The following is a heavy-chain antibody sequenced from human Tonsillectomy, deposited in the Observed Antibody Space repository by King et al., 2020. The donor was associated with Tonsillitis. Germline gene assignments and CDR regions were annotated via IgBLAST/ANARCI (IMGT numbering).Heavy chain of an antibody. CDR1: GGTFSSYA. D-gene: IGHD7-27*01. V-gene: IGHV1-69*01. Sequence: VQLVESGAEVKKPGSSVTVSCKTSGGTFSSYAFSWVRQAPGQGLEWMGGIIPSFAPAIYAKNFQGSATIIFDESTSTTYMELSSLRSEDTAVYYCARDIGDWGDYWGQGTLVTVSS. J-gene: IGHJ4*02. CDR3: ARDIGDWGDY. CDR2: IIPSFAPA.